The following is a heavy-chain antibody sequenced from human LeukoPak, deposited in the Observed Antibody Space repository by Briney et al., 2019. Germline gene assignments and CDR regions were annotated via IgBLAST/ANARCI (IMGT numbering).Heavy chain of an antibody. J-gene: IGHJ4*02. CDR1: GFTFAGYE. CDR3: ARDSCYYGPGNCFDH. CDR2: ISSSGYTI. D-gene: IGHD3-10*01. Sequence: PGGSLRLSCAASGFTFAGYEMNWVRQAPGKGLEWVSYISSSGYTIYYADSVKGRFTISRDNAKNSLYLQMNSLRAEDTAIYYCARDSCYYGPGNCFDHWGQGTLVTVSS. V-gene: IGHV3-48*03.